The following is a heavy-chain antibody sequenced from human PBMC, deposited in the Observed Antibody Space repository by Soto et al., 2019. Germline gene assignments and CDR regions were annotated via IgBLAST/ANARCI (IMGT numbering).Heavy chain of an antibody. CDR3: ARCSLVVIPVPGFDP. CDR2: IYYNGNT. Sequence: SLSLTGTVPAGSISSGGYYWSWVLQHPGRGLEWIGYIYYNGNTYYNPSRKSRVTVSVDTSKNQFSLNVRSVTAADTAVYYCARCSLVVIPVPGFDPWGQGTLVTVSS. CDR1: AGSISSGGYY. D-gene: IGHD2-15*01. V-gene: IGHV4-31*02. J-gene: IGHJ5*02.